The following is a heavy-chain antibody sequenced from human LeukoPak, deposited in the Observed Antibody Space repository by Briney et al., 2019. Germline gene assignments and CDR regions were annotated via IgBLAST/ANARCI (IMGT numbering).Heavy chain of an antibody. J-gene: IGHJ3*02. CDR1: GFTFSSYA. CDR3: ATRIAVAGIRSAFDT. V-gene: IGHV3-23*01. CDR2: ISGSGGST. Sequence: GGSLRLSCAASGFTFSSYAMSWVRQAPGKGLEWVSAISGSGGSTYYADSVKGRFTISRDNSKNTLYLQMNSLRAEDTAVYYCATRIAVAGIRSAFDTWGQGTMVTVSS. D-gene: IGHD6-19*01.